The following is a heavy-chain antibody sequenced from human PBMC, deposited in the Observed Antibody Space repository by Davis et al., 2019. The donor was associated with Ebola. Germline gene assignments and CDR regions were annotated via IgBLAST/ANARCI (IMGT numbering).Heavy chain of an antibody. D-gene: IGHD5-12*01. CDR1: AYTFTNYY. CDR2: INPNDGRT. CDR3: TTPGGQDSGYDVFDI. V-gene: IGHV1-46*03. J-gene: IGHJ3*02. Sequence: ASVQVSCKASAYTFTNYYMHWVRQAPGHGLEWMGTINPNDGRTIYAQKFQGRVTATRDTSTTTVYMDLSSLRSEDTALYYCTTPGGQDSGYDVFDIWGQGTMVTVSS.